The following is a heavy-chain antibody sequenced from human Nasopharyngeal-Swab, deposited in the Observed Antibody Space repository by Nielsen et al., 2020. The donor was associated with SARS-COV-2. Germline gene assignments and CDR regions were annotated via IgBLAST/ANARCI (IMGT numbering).Heavy chain of an antibody. CDR3: ARHGGYCSSTSCYSSWFDP. V-gene: IGHV4-39*01. CDR1: GGSISSSSYY. D-gene: IGHD2-2*02. Sequence: LRLSCTVSGGSISSSSYYWGWIRQPPGKGLEWIGSIYYSRSTYYNPSLKSRVTISVDTSKNQFSLKLSSVTAADTAVYYCARHGGYCSSTSCYSSWFDPWGQGTLVTVSS. CDR2: IYYSRST. J-gene: IGHJ5*02.